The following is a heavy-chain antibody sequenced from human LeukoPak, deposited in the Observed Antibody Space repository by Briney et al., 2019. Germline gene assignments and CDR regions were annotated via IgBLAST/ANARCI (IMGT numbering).Heavy chain of an antibody. CDR3: PKAGYDFPLF. CDR1: GGSINNDDYY. J-gene: IGHJ4*02. V-gene: IGHV4-31*03. Sequence: PSQTLSLTCTVSGGSINNDDYYWSWIRQHPERGLEWIGHIYYSGNTYYNPSLKSRVTISVDTSKNQFSLKLRSVTAADTAVYFWPKAGYDFPLFWGQGTLVTVSS. D-gene: IGHD3-3*01. CDR2: IYYSGNT.